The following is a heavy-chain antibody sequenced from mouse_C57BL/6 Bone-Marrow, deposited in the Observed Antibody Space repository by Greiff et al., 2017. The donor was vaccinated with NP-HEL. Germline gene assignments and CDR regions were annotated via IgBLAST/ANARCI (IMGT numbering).Heavy chain of an antibody. Sequence: VQLQQSGAELVMPGASVKLSCKASGYTFTSYWMHWVKQRPGQGLEWIGEIDPSDSYTNYNQKFKGKSTLTVDKSSSTAYMQLSSLTSEDSAVYYCASYDYDGGYFDYWGQGTTLTVSS. CDR2: IDPSDSYT. CDR3: ASYDYDGGYFDY. J-gene: IGHJ2*01. D-gene: IGHD2-4*01. CDR1: GYTFTSYW. V-gene: IGHV1-69*01.